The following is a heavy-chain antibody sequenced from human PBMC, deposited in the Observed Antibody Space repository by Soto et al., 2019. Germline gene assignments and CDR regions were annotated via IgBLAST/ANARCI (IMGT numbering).Heavy chain of an antibody. CDR3: ARAEAASIYFDY. J-gene: IGHJ4*02. Sequence: QVQLVQSGAEVKKPGSSVKVSCKASGDSFNSHPISWVRQAPGQGLEWMGGITPIFDTANYAQKFQGRVRITADESTDTAYMELSSLRSEDTAVYYCARAEAASIYFDYWGQGTLVTVSS. CDR1: GDSFNSHP. V-gene: IGHV1-69*12. CDR2: ITPIFDTA.